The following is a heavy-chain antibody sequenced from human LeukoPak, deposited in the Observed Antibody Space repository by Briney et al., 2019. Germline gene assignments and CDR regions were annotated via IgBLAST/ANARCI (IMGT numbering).Heavy chain of an antibody. CDR1: GGSFSGYY. J-gene: IGHJ4*02. CDR3: ARGAQTYYDKAPVDY. Sequence: SETLSLTCAVYGGSFSGYYWSWIRQPPGKGLEWIGEINHSGSTNYNPSLKSRVTISVDTSKSQFSLKLNSMIAADTAVYYCARGAQTYYDKAPVDYWGQGTLVTVSS. V-gene: IGHV4-34*01. CDR2: INHSGST. D-gene: IGHD3-22*01.